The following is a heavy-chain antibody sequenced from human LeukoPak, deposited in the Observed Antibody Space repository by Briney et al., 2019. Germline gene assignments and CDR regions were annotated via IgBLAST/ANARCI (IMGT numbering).Heavy chain of an antibody. CDR2: IRYDGSNK. CDR3: AKDRGGNYFGSAFDY. Sequence: GGSLRLSCAASGFTFSSYGMHWVRQAPGKGLEWVAFIRYDGSNKYYADSVKGRFTISRDNSKNTLYLQMNSLRAEDTAVYYCAKDRGGNYFGSAFDYWGQGTLVTVSS. CDR1: GFTFSSYG. J-gene: IGHJ4*02. V-gene: IGHV3-30*02. D-gene: IGHD1-26*01.